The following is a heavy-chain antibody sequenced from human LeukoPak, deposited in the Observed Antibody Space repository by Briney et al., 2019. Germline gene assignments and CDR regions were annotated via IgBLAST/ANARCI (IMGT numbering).Heavy chain of an antibody. D-gene: IGHD3-10*01. CDR1: GGSISSSSYY. CDR3: AREGDFWSSGTWFDH. V-gene: IGHV4-61*09. Sequence: SETLSLTCTVSGGSISSSSYYWSWIRQPAGKGLEWIGHMYTSGSTNYHPSLKSRVTMSVDTSKNQFSLKMHSVTAADTAVYYCAREGDFWSSGTWFDHWGQGTLVTVSS. CDR2: MYTSGST. J-gene: IGHJ5*02.